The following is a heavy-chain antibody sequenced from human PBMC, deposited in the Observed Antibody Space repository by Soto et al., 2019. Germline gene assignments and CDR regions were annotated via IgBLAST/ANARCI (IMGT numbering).Heavy chain of an antibody. D-gene: IGHD3-22*01. J-gene: IGHJ3*02. Sequence: SVKVSCKASGYTFTGYYMHWVRQAPGQGLEWMGGIIPIFGTANYAQKFQGRVTITADESTSTAYMELSSLRSEDTAVYYCARAPGYSAAFDIWGQGTMVTVSS. CDR3: ARAPGYSAAFDI. V-gene: IGHV1-69*13. CDR2: IIPIFGTA. CDR1: GYTFTGYY.